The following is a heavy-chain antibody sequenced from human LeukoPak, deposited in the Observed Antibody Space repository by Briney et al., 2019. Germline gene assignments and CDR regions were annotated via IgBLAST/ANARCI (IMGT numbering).Heavy chain of an antibody. CDR3: ARALTGSGWY. CDR1: GFTVSSNY. J-gene: IGHJ4*02. V-gene: IGHV3-53*01. D-gene: IGHD2-15*01. CDR2: TYSGGRT. Sequence: GGSLRLSCAASGFTVSSNYMSWVRQAPGEGLEWVSVTYSGGRTYYADSVKGRFTISRDNSKNTLYLQMNSLRAEDTAVYYCARALTGSGWYWGQGTLVTVSS.